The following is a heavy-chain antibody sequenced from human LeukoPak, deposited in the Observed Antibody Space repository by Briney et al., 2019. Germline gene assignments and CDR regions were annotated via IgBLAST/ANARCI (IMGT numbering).Heavy chain of an antibody. CDR3: ARVGGSGSFDS. J-gene: IGHJ4*02. CDR2: IGYGGDT. CDR1: GFTISSDS. Sequence: PGGSLRLSCAASGFTISSDSMHWIRQAPGKGREYVSAIGYGGDTYYPNSVKGRFTISRDNSRNTLYLQMGSLRPEDMAVYYCARVGGSGSFDSWGLGTLVTVSS. D-gene: IGHD6-19*01. V-gene: IGHV3-64*01.